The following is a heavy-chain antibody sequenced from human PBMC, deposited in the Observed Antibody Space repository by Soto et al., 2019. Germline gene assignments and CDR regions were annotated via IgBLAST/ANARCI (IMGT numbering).Heavy chain of an antibody. J-gene: IGHJ4*02. V-gene: IGHV1-69*02. CDR2: IIPILGIV. D-gene: IGHD6-13*01. CDR1: GGTFSSYT. Sequence: QVQLVQSGAEVKKPGSSVKVSCKASGGTFSSYTISWVRQAPGQGLEWMGRIIPILGIVNYPQKFQGRVTRTADKSTSTADMVRSSLGSEDTAVYYCARHQHSSSSALDYWGQGTLVTVSS. CDR3: ARHQHSSSSALDY.